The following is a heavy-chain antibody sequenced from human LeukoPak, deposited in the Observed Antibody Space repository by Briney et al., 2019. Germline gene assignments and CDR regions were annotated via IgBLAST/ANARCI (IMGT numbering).Heavy chain of an antibody. D-gene: IGHD6-6*01. Sequence: ASVKVSCKASGYTFTGYYMHWVRQAPGQGLEWMGWINPNSGGTNYAQKFQGRVTMTRDTSISTAYMELSRLRSDDTAVYYCARGYSSSFLWFDPWGQGTLVTVSS. J-gene: IGHJ5*02. V-gene: IGHV1-2*02. CDR2: INPNSGGT. CDR1: GYTFTGYY. CDR3: ARGYSSSFLWFDP.